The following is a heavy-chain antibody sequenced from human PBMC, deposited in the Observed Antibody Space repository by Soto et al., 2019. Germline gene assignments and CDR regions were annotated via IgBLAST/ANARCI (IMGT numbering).Heavy chain of an antibody. CDR1: GGSISSGGHY. CDR3: AREDETSNYFDY. Sequence: QVQLQESGPGLVKPSQALSLICTVSGGSISSGGHYWSWIRQHPGKGLEWIGYIYYTGTTYYNPSLRSRLTISVDSSRNQFSLRLSSVTAADTAVDYCAREDETSNYFDYWGQGTLVTVSS. V-gene: IGHV4-31*03. D-gene: IGHD2-2*01. CDR2: IYYTGTT. J-gene: IGHJ4*02.